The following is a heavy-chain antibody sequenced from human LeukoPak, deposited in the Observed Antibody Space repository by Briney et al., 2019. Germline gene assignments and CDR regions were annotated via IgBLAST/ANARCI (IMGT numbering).Heavy chain of an antibody. CDR1: GGSMSSYY. Sequence: SETLSLTCTVSGGSMSSYYWSWIRQPAGKGLEWIGRIYTSGSTNYNPSLKSRVTISVDKSKNQLSLKLSSVTAADTAVYYCARDARYCSGGSCYSGYYYYYYMDVWGKG. CDR2: IYTSGST. V-gene: IGHV4-4*07. J-gene: IGHJ6*03. D-gene: IGHD2-15*01. CDR3: ARDARYCSGGSCYSGYYYYYYMDV.